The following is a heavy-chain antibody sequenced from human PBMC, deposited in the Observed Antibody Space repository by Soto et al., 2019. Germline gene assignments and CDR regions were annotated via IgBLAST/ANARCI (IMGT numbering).Heavy chain of an antibody. Sequence: GGSLRLSCAASGFTFSTYDMHWVRQVPGKGLEWVSAIGSAHDPYYLGSVKGRFSISRENAKNSLYLQMNSLTTGDTAVYYCARAYLGRLPRRADYYYALDVWGQGATVTVSS. V-gene: IGHV3-13*05. D-gene: IGHD1-26*01. CDR3: ARAYLGRLPRRADYYYALDV. J-gene: IGHJ6*02. CDR1: GFTFSTYD. CDR2: IGSAHDP.